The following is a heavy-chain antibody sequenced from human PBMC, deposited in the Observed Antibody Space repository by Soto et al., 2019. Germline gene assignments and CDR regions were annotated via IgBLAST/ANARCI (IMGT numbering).Heavy chain of an antibody. D-gene: IGHD4-17*01. V-gene: IGHV1-46*01. CDR1: GYTFTSYY. CDR2: INPSGGST. CDR3: ARDHHYGGKTGRANWFDP. J-gene: IGHJ5*02. Sequence: ASVKVSCKASGYTFTSYYMHWVRQAPGQGLEWMGIINPSGGSTSYTQKFQGRVTMTRDTSTSTVYMELSSLRSGDTAVYYCARDHHYGGKTGRANWFDPWGQGTLVTVSS.